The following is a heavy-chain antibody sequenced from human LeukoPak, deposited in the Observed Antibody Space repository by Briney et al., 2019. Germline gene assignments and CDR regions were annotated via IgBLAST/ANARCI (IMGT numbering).Heavy chain of an antibody. Sequence: SETLSLTCTVSGGSISTHDNYWGWIRQPPGKGLEWIGSISYSGNTHYSPSFQSRVTMSVDTSRNNFPLKLSSVTAADTAVYYCARLYFDFWSGYPDYWGQGTLVTVSS. CDR2: ISYSGNT. V-gene: IGHV4-39*02. CDR1: GGSISTHDNY. J-gene: IGHJ4*02. D-gene: IGHD3-3*01. CDR3: ARLYFDFWSGYPDY.